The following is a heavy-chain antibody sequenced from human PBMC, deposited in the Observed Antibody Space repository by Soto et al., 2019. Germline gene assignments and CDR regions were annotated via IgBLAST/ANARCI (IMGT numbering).Heavy chain of an antibody. J-gene: IGHJ4*02. Sequence: EVQLVESGGGLVKPGGSLRLSCAASGFSFSNAWMSWVRQAPGKGLEWVGRIKRKSDGGTTDYAAPVKGRFTISRDDSKNTLYLKMNSLKSEDTAVYYCTTLIQLERRGYWGQGTLVTVSS. CDR2: IKRKSDGGTT. CDR1: GFSFSNAW. D-gene: IGHD1-1*01. CDR3: TTLIQLERRGY. V-gene: IGHV3-15*01.